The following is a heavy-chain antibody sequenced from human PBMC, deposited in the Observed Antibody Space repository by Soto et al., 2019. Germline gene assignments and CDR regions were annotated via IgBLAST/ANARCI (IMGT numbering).Heavy chain of an antibody. CDR3: ARDLESIEYSSSSITYYYYYYMDV. J-gene: IGHJ6*03. D-gene: IGHD6-6*01. CDR1: GDSVSSNSAA. CDR2: TYYRSKWYN. Sequence: SQTLSLTCAISGDSVSSNSAAWNWIRQSPSRGLEWLGRTYYRSKWYNDYAVSVKSRITINPDTSKNQFSLQLNSVTPEDTAVYYCARDLESIEYSSSSITYYYYYYMDVWGKGTTVTVSS. V-gene: IGHV6-1*01.